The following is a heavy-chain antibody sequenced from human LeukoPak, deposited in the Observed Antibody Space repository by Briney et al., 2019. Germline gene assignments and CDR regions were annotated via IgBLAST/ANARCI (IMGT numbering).Heavy chain of an antibody. CDR1: GFTFSSYW. V-gene: IGHV3-74*01. J-gene: IGHJ5*02. D-gene: IGHD3-3*01. Sequence: PGGSLRLSCAASGFTFSSYWMHWVRQAPGKGLVWVSRINSDGSSTSYADSVKGRFTISRDNAKNTLYLQMNSLRVEDTAVYYCARDRSQYYDFWSDYYTGNWFDPWGQGTLVTVSS. CDR2: INSDGSST. CDR3: ARDRSQYYDFWSDYYTGNWFDP.